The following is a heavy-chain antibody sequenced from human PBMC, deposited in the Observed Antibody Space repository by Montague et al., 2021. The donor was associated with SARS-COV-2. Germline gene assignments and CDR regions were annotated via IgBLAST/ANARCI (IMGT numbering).Heavy chain of an antibody. V-gene: IGHV2-70*01. D-gene: IGHD6-19*01. J-gene: IGHJ2*01. CDR2: IDWDDDT. CDR3: ARIPEYSSGGGPDWYFDL. Sequence: PALVIPTQTLTLTCTFSGFSVSTSGLCVSWIRQPPGKALEWLALIDWDDDTYYSTSLKTRLAISKGTSKNQVVLTMTDMDPVDTGTYYCARIPEYSSGGGPDWYFDLWGRGTLVTVSS. CDR1: GFSVSTSGLC.